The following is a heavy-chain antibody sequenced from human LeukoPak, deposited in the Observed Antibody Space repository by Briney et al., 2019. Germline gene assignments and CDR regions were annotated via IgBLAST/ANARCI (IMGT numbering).Heavy chain of an antibody. Sequence: SETLSLTCTVSGGPINNYYWSWIRQSAGEGLEWIGRMYSSGRTDYNPSLKSPVTMSLDTSKNQFSLRLTSVTAADTAVYFCARGVGAATHETFDIWGPGSMVTVSS. D-gene: IGHD2-15*01. V-gene: IGHV4-4*07. CDR1: GGPINNYY. J-gene: IGHJ3*02. CDR3: ARGVGAATHETFDI. CDR2: MYSSGRT.